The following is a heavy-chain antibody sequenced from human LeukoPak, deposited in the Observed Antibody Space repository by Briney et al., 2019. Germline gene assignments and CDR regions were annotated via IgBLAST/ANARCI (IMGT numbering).Heavy chain of an antibody. Sequence: GGSLRLSCAASGFTFSSYAMHWVRQAPGKGLEWVAVISYDGSNKYYADSVKGRFTISRDNSKNTLYLQMNSLRAEDTAVYYCAREEVDLWYFDYRGQGTLVTVSS. CDR2: ISYDGSNK. J-gene: IGHJ4*02. CDR3: AREEVDLWYFDY. D-gene: IGHD2-21*01. V-gene: IGHV3-30-3*01. CDR1: GFTFSSYA.